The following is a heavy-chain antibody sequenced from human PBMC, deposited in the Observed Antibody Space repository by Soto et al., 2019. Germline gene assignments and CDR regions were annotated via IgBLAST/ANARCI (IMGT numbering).Heavy chain of an antibody. D-gene: IGHD2-2*01. V-gene: IGHV6-1*01. Sequence: PSQTLSLTCAISGDSVSSNSAAWNWIRQSPSRGLEWLGRTYYRSKWYNDYAVSVKRRITIKTDTSKNQFTLQLNSVTPEDTSVYYCARGSDAHLDYWGQGTLVTVSS. J-gene: IGHJ4*02. CDR3: ARGSDAHLDY. CDR2: TYYRSKWYN. CDR1: GDSVSSNSAA.